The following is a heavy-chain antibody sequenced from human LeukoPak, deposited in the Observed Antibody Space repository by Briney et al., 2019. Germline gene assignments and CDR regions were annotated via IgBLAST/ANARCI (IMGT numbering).Heavy chain of an antibody. CDR1: GGSFSGYY. CDR3: ARGQGTVTTH. J-gene: IGHJ4*02. D-gene: IGHD4-17*01. V-gene: IGHV4-34*01. CDR2: INHSGSA. Sequence: SETLSLTCAVSGGSFSGYYWTWIRQPPGKGLEWIGEINHSGSANYNPSLKSRVTISLDTSKNQFSLKLSAVTAADTAVYYCARGQGTVTTHWGQGTLVTVSS.